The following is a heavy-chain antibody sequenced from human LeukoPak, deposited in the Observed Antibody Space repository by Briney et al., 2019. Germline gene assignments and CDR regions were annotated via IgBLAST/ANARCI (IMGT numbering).Heavy chain of an antibody. CDR2: IYTSGST. D-gene: IGHD1-26*01. V-gene: IGHV4-4*09. J-gene: IGHJ3*01. Sequence: PSETLCLTCTGPGGSITGYLWSWIRQPPGKGLGCIGPIYTSGSTDYNPSLKSRVTISLDTSKNQVSLNLSSVTAADTAVYYCARHSNVYSESPRRPFDVWGQGTMVTVSS. CDR1: GGSITGYL. CDR3: ARHSNVYSESPRRPFDV.